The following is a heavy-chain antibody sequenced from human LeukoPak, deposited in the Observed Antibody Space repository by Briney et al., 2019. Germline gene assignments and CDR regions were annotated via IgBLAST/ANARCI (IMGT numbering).Heavy chain of an antibody. CDR1: GGSFSGYY. V-gene: IGHV4-34*01. CDR2: INHSGST. CDR3: ARDSWFAP. Sequence: SETLSLTCAVYGGSFSGYYWSWIRQPPGKGLEWIGEINHSGSTNYNPSHKSRVTISIDTSRNQFSLKLSSVTAADTAVYYCARDSWFAPWGQGTLVTVSS. J-gene: IGHJ5*02. D-gene: IGHD1-26*01.